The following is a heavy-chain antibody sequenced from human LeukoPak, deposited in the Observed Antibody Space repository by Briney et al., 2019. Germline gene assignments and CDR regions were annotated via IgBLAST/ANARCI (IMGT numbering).Heavy chain of an antibody. Sequence: PSETLSLTCTVSNGPTNTYQWTWIRQPPGRGLEWIGNIHYSGSANYNPSLKSRVIISLDTSKNQFSLKLSPVTAADTAVYYCGRVTGYMIEDYFDYWGQGTLVTVSS. CDR2: IHYSGSA. V-gene: IGHV4-59*01. CDR1: NGPTNTYQ. D-gene: IGHD3-22*01. J-gene: IGHJ4*02. CDR3: GRVTGYMIEDYFDY.